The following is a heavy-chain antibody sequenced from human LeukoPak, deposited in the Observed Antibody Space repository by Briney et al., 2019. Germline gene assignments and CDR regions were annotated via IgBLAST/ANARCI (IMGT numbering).Heavy chain of an antibody. J-gene: IGHJ1*01. V-gene: IGHV3-23*01. D-gene: IGHD2-2*01. CDR3: AKNNPKPAGTYFQH. Sequence: GGSLRLSCAASGFAFSSYTMTWVRLAPAPGKGLEWVSTITTSGATYYADSVKGRFTISRDNSKNTLYLQMNSLRAEDTAVYYCAKNNPKPAGTYFQHCGQGTLVTVSS. CDR2: ITTSGAT. CDR1: GFAFSSYT.